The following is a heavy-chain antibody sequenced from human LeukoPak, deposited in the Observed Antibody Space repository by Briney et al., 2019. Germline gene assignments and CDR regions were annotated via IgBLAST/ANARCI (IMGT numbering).Heavy chain of an antibody. CDR1: GFTFSDHY. Sequence: PGGSLRLSCVASGFTFSDHYMDWVRQAPGKGLEWVGRIKSKTDGGTTDYAAPVKGRFTISRDDSKSTLYLQMNSLKTDDTAVYYCTTLGSGYSSGWYYDFDYWGQGTLVTVSS. J-gene: IGHJ4*02. V-gene: IGHV3-15*07. CDR2: IKSKTDGGTT. CDR3: TTLGSGYSSGWYYDFDY. D-gene: IGHD6-19*01.